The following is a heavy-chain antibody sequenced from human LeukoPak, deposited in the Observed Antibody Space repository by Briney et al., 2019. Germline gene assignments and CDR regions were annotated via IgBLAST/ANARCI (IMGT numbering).Heavy chain of an antibody. Sequence: GGSLRLSCAASGFTFSSYSMNWVRQAPGKGLEWVAVIWYDGSNKYYADSVKGRFTISRDNSKNTLYLQMNSLRAEDTAVYYCARDQLARGFDYWGQGTLVTVSS. D-gene: IGHD2-2*01. CDR3: ARDQLARGFDY. J-gene: IGHJ4*02. V-gene: IGHV3-33*08. CDR2: IWYDGSNK. CDR1: GFTFSSYS.